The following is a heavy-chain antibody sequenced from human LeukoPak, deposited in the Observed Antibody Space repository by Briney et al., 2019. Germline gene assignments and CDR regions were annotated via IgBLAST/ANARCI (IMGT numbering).Heavy chain of an antibody. CDR1: GGSISSYY. CDR2: IYCSGST. D-gene: IGHD6-19*01. Sequence: SETLSLTCTVSGGSISSYYWSWIRQPPGKGLEWIGYIYCSGSTNYNPSLKSRVTISVDTSKNQFSLKLSSVTAADTAVYYCARHRPRFVAVAGTRDFDYWGQGTLVTVSS. CDR3: ARHRPRFVAVAGTRDFDY. J-gene: IGHJ4*02. V-gene: IGHV4-59*08.